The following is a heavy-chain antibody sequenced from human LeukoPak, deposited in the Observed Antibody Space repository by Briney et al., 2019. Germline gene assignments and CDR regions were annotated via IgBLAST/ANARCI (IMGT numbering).Heavy chain of an antibody. D-gene: IGHD6-13*01. Sequence: SETLSLTCTVSGGSISSYYWSWIQQPPGKGLEWIGYIYYSGSTNYNPSLKSRVTISVDTSKNQFSLKLSSVTAADTAVYYCARPDYSSSYIDYWGQGTLVTVSS. CDR2: IYYSGST. J-gene: IGHJ4*02. V-gene: IGHV4-59*12. CDR3: ARPDYSSSYIDY. CDR1: GGSISSYY.